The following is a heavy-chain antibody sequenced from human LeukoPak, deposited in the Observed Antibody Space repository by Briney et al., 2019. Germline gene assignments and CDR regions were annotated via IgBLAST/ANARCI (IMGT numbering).Heavy chain of an antibody. D-gene: IGHD2-15*01. J-gene: IGHJ5*02. Sequence: SETLSLTCTVSGDSIITINSYWAYIRQPPGKGLEWIGSIYYSGSTYYNPSLKSRVTISVDTSKNQFSLKLSSVTAADTAVYYCARDRTVVVVVAATQAHWFDPWGQGTLVTVSS. CDR3: ARDRTVVVVVAATQAHWFDP. V-gene: IGHV4-39*07. CDR1: GDSIITINSY. CDR2: IYYSGST.